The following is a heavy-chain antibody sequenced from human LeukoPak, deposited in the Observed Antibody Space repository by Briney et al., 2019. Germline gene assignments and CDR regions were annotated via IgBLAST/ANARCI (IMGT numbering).Heavy chain of an antibody. CDR1: RFTVSSNY. J-gene: IGHJ4*02. V-gene: IGHV3-66*01. D-gene: IGHD6-19*01. Sequence: GGSLRLSCAASRFTVSSNYMSWVRQAPGKGLEWVSVIYSGGSTYYADSVKGRFTISRDNSKNTLYLQMNSLRAEDTAVYYCARSRGRKAGFDYWGQGTLVTVSS. CDR2: IYSGGST. CDR3: ARSRGRKAGFDY.